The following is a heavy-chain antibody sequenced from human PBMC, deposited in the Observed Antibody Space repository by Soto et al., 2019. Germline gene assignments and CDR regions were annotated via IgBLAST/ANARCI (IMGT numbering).Heavy chain of an antibody. CDR1: GFTFSSYA. CDR2: ISYDGSNK. CDR3: ARSQSYCSGGSCPDAFDI. Sequence: PGGSLRLSCAASGFTFSSYAMHWVRQAPGKGLEWVAVISYDGSNKYYADSVKGRFTISRDNSKNTLYLQMNSLRAEDTAVYYCARSQSYCSGGSCPDAFDIWGQGTMVTVSS. D-gene: IGHD2-15*01. V-gene: IGHV3-30-3*01. J-gene: IGHJ3*02.